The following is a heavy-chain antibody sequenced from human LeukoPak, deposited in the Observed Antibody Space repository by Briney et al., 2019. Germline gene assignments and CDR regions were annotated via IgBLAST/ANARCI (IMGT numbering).Heavy chain of an antibody. D-gene: IGHD3-16*01. CDR2: MNPNSGYT. CDR1: GYTFTSFD. Sequence: GPVKVSCKASGYTFTSFDINWVRQATGQGLEWKGWMNPNSGYTVYAQKFQGRVTITRNTSISTAYMDLSSLRSEDTAVYYCARRRMGPFDYWGQGTLVTVSS. J-gene: IGHJ4*02. CDR3: ARRRMGPFDY. V-gene: IGHV1-8*03.